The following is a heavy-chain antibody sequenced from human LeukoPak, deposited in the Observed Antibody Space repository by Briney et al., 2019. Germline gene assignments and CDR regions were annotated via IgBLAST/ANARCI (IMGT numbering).Heavy chain of an antibody. CDR3: ARGPRTVTISESAGGVDY. J-gene: IGHJ4*02. V-gene: IGHV1-69*13. CDR1: GGTFSSYA. D-gene: IGHD4-17*01. Sequence: SVKVSCKASGGTFSSYAISWVRQAPGQGLEWMGGIIPIFGTANYAQKFQGRVTITADESTGTAYMELSSLRSEDTAVYYCARGPRTVTISESAGGVDYWGQGTLVTVSS. CDR2: IIPIFGTA.